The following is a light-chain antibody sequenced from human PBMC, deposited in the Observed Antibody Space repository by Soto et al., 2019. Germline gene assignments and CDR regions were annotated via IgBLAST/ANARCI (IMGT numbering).Light chain of an antibody. J-gene: IGLJ2*01. CDR3: QVWDSSSDHVV. V-gene: IGLV3-21*04. CDR2: YDR. CDR1: NIGSKS. Sequence: SYELTQPPSVSVAPGKTARITWGGNNIGSKSVNWYQQKPGQAPVLVIYYDRDRPSGIPERFSGANSGNTATLTISRVEAGDEADYYCQVWDSSSDHVVFGGGTQLTVL.